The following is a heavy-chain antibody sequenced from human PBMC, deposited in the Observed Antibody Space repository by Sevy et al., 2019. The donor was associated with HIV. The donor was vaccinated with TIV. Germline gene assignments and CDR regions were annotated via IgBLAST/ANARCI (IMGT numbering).Heavy chain of an antibody. J-gene: IGHJ6*03. CDR2: ISSSGSTI. D-gene: IGHD3-3*01. Sequence: GGSLRLSCAASGFTFSDYYMSWIRQAPGKGLEWVSYISSSGSTIYYADSVKGRFTISRDNAKNSLYLQMNSLRAEDTAVYYCARVDYDFWSGYCPDYYDYYMDVWGKGTTVTVSS. CDR3: ARVDYDFWSGYCPDYYDYYMDV. CDR1: GFTFSDYY. V-gene: IGHV3-11*01.